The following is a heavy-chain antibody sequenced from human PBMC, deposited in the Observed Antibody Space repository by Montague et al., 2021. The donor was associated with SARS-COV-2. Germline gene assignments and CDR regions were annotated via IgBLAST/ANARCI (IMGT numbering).Heavy chain of an antibody. V-gene: IGHV4-59*12. J-gene: IGHJ6*02. D-gene: IGHD2-2*01. Sequence: SETLSLTCSASGGSISDYYWSWIRRPPGKGLEWIGHLYYSGSTTYKPSLKSRVTMSVDTSKNQFSLKLSSVTAADTAVYYCARFAYRLLFIASYYGMDVWGQGTTVTVSS. CDR3: ARFAYRLLFIASYYGMDV. CDR1: GGSISDYY. CDR2: LYYSGST.